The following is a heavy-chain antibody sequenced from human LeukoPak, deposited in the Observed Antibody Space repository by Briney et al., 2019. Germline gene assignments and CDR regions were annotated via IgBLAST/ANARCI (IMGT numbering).Heavy chain of an antibody. D-gene: IGHD4-11*01. CDR3: ARAGYSNFYRQYFDY. CDR2: ISQSGRT. CDR1: GGSISNNYW. V-gene: IGHV4-4*02. Sequence: PSETLSLTCTVSGGSISNNYWWSWVRQPPRKGLEWIGEISQSGRTNYNPSLNSRITISVDESKNQVSLRLTSVTAADTAVYYCARAGYSNFYRQYFDYWGQGTLVTVSS. J-gene: IGHJ4*02.